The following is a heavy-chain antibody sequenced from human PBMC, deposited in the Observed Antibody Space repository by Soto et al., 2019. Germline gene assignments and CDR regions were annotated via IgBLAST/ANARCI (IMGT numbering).Heavy chain of an antibody. CDR3: ARDIATAGSWFDP. CDR1: GFTFSSYW. Sequence: LRLSCAASGFTFSSYWMNWVRQAPGKGLEWVANIKQDGSEKYYVDSVKGRFTISRDNAKNSLYLQMNSLRAEDTAVYYCARDIATAGSWFDPWGQGTLVTVSS. CDR2: IKQDGSEK. D-gene: IGHD6-13*01. V-gene: IGHV3-7*01. J-gene: IGHJ5*02.